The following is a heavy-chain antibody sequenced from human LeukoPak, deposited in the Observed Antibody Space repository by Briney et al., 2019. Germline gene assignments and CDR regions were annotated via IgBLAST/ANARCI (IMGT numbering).Heavy chain of an antibody. D-gene: IGHD2-15*01. V-gene: IGHV3-74*01. CDR1: GFTFRSYW. Sequence: GGSLRLSCAASGFTFRSYWMHWVRQAPGKGLVWVSRINIDGSSGSYADSVEGRFTISRDNAKNTVYLQMNSLRAEDTAVYYCASEVAGTSQYFQHWGQGTLVTVSS. CDR2: INIDGSSG. J-gene: IGHJ1*01. CDR3: ASEVAGTSQYFQH.